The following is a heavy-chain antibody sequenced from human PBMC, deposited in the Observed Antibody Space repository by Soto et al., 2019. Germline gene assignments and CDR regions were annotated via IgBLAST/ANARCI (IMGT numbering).Heavy chain of an antibody. D-gene: IGHD1-26*01. CDR3: ARGNSGSYYVRFDAFDI. J-gene: IGHJ3*02. CDR2: IIPIFGTA. Sequence: SVKVSCKASGGTFSSYAISWVRQAPGQGLEWMGGIIPIFGTANYSQKFQGRASITAAEHSSKAYMELSSLRSADTAVYYCARGNSGSYYVRFDAFDIWGQGTTVTVSS. V-gene: IGHV1-69*13. CDR1: GGTFSSYA.